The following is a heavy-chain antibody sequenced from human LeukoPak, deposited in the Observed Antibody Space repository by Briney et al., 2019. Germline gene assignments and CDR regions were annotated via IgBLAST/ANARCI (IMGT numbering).Heavy chain of an antibody. Sequence: GGSLRLSCAASGFTFSSYAMSWVRQAPGKGLEWVSAISGSGDSTYYADSVKGRFTISRDNSKNTLYLQMNSLRAEDTAVYYCAKDPGRYCSGTTCPYYFNFWGQGTLGTVSS. CDR2: ISGSGDST. CDR3: AKDPGRYCSGTTCPYYFNF. D-gene: IGHD2-2*01. V-gene: IGHV3-23*01. J-gene: IGHJ4*02. CDR1: GFTFSSYA.